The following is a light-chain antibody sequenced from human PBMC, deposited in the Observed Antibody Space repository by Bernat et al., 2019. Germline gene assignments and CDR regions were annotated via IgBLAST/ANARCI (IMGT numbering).Light chain of an antibody. Sequence: EIVMTQSPAILSVSPGERATLACRAGQSVGSNLAWYQQKPGQAPRLLIDGVSIRATGIPARFSGSGSGTEFTLTISSLQSEDFAVYFCPQYHNFLTFGGGTKVEIK. CDR2: GVS. CDR1: QSVGSN. J-gene: IGKJ4*01. CDR3: PQYHNFLT. V-gene: IGKV3-15*01.